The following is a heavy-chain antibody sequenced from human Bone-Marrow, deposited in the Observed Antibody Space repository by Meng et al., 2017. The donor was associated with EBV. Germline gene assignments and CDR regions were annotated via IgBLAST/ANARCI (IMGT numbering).Heavy chain of an antibody. V-gene: IGHV4-61*01. CDR1: NDSVNSGSHY. Sequence: QVQLQESGPGLVKPSETLSLTCTVSNDSVNSGSHYWSWIRQPPGRGLEWIGYVYFTGSTTYNPSLESRVTMSIETSKNQFSLKLNSVTRADTAVYYCARVGAAPATYYFDFWGPGSLVTVSS. CDR2: VYFTGST. CDR3: ARVGAAPATYYFDF. D-gene: IGHD6-13*01. J-gene: IGHJ4*02.